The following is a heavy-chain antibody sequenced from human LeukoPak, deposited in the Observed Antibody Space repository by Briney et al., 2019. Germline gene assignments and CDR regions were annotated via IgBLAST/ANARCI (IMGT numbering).Heavy chain of an antibody. CDR2: IHSSGSA. Sequence: SETLPLTCTVSGASITTYYWSWIRQPPGKGLEYIGQIHSSGSANYNPSLKSRVAMSLDASKNQFSLTVSSVTAADTAIYYCARDILDVGATHYFDYWGQGSLLTVSS. CDR1: GASITTYY. J-gene: IGHJ4*02. CDR3: ARDILDVGATHYFDY. D-gene: IGHD1-26*01. V-gene: IGHV4-59*01.